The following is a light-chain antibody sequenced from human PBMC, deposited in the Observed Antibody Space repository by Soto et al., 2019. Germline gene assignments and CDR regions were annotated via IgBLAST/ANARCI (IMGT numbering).Light chain of an antibody. CDR1: QSISRW. V-gene: IGKV1-5*03. CDR2: KAS. J-gene: IGKJ1*01. CDR3: QEFETYT. Sequence: DIQMIQLPSTLSASVGDRVTITCRASQSISRWLAWYQQKPGKVPKLLIYKASNLESGVPSRFSGSGFETEFTLTISSLQPEDFATYYCQEFETYTFGQGTKVDIK.